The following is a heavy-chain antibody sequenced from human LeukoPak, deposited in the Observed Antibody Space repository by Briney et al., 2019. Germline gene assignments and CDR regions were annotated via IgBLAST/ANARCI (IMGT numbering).Heavy chain of an antibody. CDR2: INSDGSST. D-gene: IGHD2-15*01. CDR3: ARDSVVGVATWDY. Sequence: PGESLRLSCAASGFTFSSYWMHWVRQAPGKGLVWVSRINSDGSSTSYADSVKGRFTISRDNAKNSLYLQMNSLRVEDTAFYYCARDSVVGVATWDYWGQGTLVTVSS. J-gene: IGHJ4*02. V-gene: IGHV3-74*01. CDR1: GFTFSSYW.